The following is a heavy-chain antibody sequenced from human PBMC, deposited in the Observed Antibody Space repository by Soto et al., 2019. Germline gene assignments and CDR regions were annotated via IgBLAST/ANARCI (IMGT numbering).Heavy chain of an antibody. CDR1: GGTLSIYA. D-gene: IGHD3-16*01. CDR2: IISTFGTA. CDR3: AIHWGVASVWYNWLDP. J-gene: IGHJ5*02. V-gene: IGHV1-69*13. Sequence: SVKVSCKASGGTLSIYAISWVRQARGQGLEWMVGIISTFGTANYAQKLHGRVTITADASTSTGYMELSSLRAEATAVYYCAIHWGVASVWYNWLDPWGQGPLVSV.